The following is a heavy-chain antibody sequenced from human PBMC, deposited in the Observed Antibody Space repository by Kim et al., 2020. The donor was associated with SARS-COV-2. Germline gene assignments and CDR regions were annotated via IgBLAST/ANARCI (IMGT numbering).Heavy chain of an antibody. D-gene: IGHD5-12*01. Sequence: AESVKGRFTISRDNSKNRRYLQMNSMRAEDTAVYYCAKGHSGYDGYYFDYWGQGTLVTVSS. V-gene: IGHV3-23*01. CDR3: AKGHSGYDGYYFDY. J-gene: IGHJ4*02.